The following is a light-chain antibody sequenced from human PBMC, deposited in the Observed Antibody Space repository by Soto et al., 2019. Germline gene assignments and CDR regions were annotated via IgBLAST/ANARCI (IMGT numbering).Light chain of an antibody. CDR2: SND. J-gene: IGLJ7*01. V-gene: IGLV1-44*01. Sequence: QPVLTQPPSASGTPGQRVTISCSGSSSNIGSNTVSWYQQLPGTAPKLLIYSNDQRPSGVPDRFSGSKSGTSASLAISGLQSEDEADYYCAAWDDSLNGAVFGGGTQLTVL. CDR3: AAWDDSLNGAV. CDR1: SSNIGSNT.